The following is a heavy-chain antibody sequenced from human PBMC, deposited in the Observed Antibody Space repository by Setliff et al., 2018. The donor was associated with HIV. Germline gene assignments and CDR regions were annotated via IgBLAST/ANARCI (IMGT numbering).Heavy chain of an antibody. CDR1: GYSISSGYY. CDR3: ARAGYTLTDWFDP. CDR2: INHSGST. V-gene: IGHV4-38-2*02. D-gene: IGHD3-16*02. J-gene: IGHJ5*02. Sequence: SETLSLTCTVTGYSISSGYYWGWLRQPPGKGLEWIGEINHSGSTRYNPSLKGRVSMSLDTSKNQFSLTLTSVTAADTAVYYCARAGYTLTDWFDPWGQGTLVTVSS.